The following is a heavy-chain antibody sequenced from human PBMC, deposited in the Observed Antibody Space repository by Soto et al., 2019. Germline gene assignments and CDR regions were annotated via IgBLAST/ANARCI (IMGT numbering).Heavy chain of an antibody. J-gene: IGHJ4*02. CDR2: ISSSSSTI. V-gene: IGHV3-48*02. Sequence: EVQLVESGGGLVQPGGSLRLSCAASGFTFSSYSMNWVRQAPGKGQEWVSYISSSSSTIYYADSVKGRFTISRDNAKNSLYLQMNSLRDEDTAVYYCAREGREVAVDTYYFDYWGQGTLVTVSS. CDR3: AREGREVAVDTYYFDY. CDR1: GFTFSSYS. D-gene: IGHD6-19*01.